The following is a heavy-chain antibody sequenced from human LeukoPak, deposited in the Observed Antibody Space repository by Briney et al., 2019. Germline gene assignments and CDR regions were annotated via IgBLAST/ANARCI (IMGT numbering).Heavy chain of an antibody. Sequence: PSETLSLTCTVSGYSISSGYYWGWIRQPPGKGLEWIGSIYHSWSTYYNPSLKSRVTIAVETSKNQFSLKLSSVTAADKAVYYCARGLQGVRYYYYYMDVWGKGTTVTVSS. J-gene: IGHJ6*03. V-gene: IGHV4-38-2*02. CDR1: GYSISSGYY. CDR2: IYHSWST. CDR3: ARGLQGVRYYYYYMDV. D-gene: IGHD3-16*01.